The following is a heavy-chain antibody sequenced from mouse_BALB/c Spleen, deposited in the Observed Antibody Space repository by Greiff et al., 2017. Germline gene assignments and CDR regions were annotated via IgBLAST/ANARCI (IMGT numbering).Heavy chain of an antibody. D-gene: IGHD2-4*01. CDR3: AVMITTRDY. CDR2: INPSNGRT. V-gene: IGHV1S81*02. CDR1: GYTFTSYW. J-gene: IGHJ4*01. Sequence: QVQLQQSGAELVKPGASVKLSCKASGYTFTSYWMHWVKQRPGQGLEWIGEINPSNGRTNYNEKFKSKATLTVDKSSSTAYMQLSSLTSEDSAVYYCAVMITTRDYWGQGTSFTVSS.